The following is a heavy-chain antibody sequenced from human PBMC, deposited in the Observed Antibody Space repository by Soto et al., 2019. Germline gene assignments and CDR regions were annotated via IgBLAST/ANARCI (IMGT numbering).Heavy chain of an antibody. V-gene: IGHV1-18*01. D-gene: IGHD3-16*02. J-gene: IGHJ3*02. CDR3: ARAMGGYIWGSYRGGAFDI. CDR2: ISAYNGNT. CDR1: GYTFTSYG. Sequence: ASVKVSCKASGYTFTSYGISWVRQAPGQGLEWMGWISAYNGNTNYAQKLQGRDTMTTDTSTSTAYMELRSLRSDDTAVYYCARAMGGYIWGSYRGGAFDIWGQGTMVTVSS.